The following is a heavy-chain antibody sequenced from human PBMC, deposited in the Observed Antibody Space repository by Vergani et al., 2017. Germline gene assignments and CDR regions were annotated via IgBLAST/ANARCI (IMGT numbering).Heavy chain of an antibody. V-gene: IGHV3-30*01. J-gene: IGHJ6*02. CDR3: ARDPSGQLVGYYYYGMDV. Sequence: QVQLVESGGGVVQPGRSLRLSCAASGFTFSSYAMHWVRQAPGKGLEWVAVISYDGSNKYYADSVKGRFTISRDNSKPTLYLQMNSLRAEDTAVYYCARDPSGQLVGYYYYGMDVWGQGTTVTVSS. CDR2: ISYDGSNK. CDR1: GFTFSSYA. D-gene: IGHD6-13*01.